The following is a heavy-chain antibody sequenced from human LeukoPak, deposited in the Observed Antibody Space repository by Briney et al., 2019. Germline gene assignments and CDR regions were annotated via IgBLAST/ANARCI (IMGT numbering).Heavy chain of an antibody. V-gene: IGHV3-9*01. J-gene: IGHJ4*02. CDR3: AKDSLSSGYYSGLFDY. CDR1: GFTFDDYA. Sequence: GGSLRLSCAASGFTFDDYAMYWVRQAPGKGLEWVSGISWNSGSIGYADSVKGRFTISRDNAKNSLYLQMNSLRAEDTALYYCAKDSLSSGYYSGLFDYWAREPWSPSPQ. D-gene: IGHD3-22*01. CDR2: ISWNSGSI.